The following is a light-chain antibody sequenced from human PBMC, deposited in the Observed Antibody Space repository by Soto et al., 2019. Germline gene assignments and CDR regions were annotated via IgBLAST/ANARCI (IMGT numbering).Light chain of an antibody. CDR2: DAS. CDR1: QSVGRNY. CDR3: HQNAVSPLT. V-gene: IGKV3-20*01. J-gene: IGKJ4*01. Sequence: EIVLTQSPGTLSLSPGESATLSCRASQSVGRNYLAWFQHKPDQAPRLLIYDASNRATGVTDRLSGSGSGTDLTLSVTRLEPEDFAVYYSHQNAVSPLTFGGGTTVEIK.